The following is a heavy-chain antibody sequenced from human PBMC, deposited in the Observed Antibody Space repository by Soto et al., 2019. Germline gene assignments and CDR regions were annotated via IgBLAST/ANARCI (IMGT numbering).Heavy chain of an antibody. Sequence: QVQLQQWGAGLLKPSGTLSLTCAVYGGSFSGYYWSWIRQPPGKGLEWVGEINHSGSTNYNPSLKSRVTISVDTSKNQFSLKLSSVTAADTAVYYCARGLDRGRFDYWGQGTLVTVSS. CDR1: GGSFSGYY. V-gene: IGHV4-34*01. CDR3: ARGLDRGRFDY. D-gene: IGHD3-22*01. J-gene: IGHJ4*02. CDR2: INHSGST.